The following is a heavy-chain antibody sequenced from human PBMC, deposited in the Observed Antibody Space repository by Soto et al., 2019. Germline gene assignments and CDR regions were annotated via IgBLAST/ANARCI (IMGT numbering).Heavy chain of an antibody. CDR1: GGSFSGYY. CDR2: INHSGST. D-gene: IGHD6-6*01. Sequence: SETLSLTCAVYGGSFSGYYWSWIRQPPGKGLEWIGEINHSGSTNYNPSLKSRVTISVDTSKNQFSLKLSSVTAADTAVYYCARDPSSSSRWLDPWGEGTMVTVYS. J-gene: IGHJ5*02. CDR3: ARDPSSSSRWLDP. V-gene: IGHV4-34*01.